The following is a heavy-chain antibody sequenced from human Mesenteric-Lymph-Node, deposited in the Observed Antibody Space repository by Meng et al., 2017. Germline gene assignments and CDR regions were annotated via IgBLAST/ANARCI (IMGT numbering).Heavy chain of an antibody. CDR1: GFTFSDYY. V-gene: IGHV3-11*04. CDR2: ISSSGSTI. CDR3: ARDARLYYYDSSPYYFDY. J-gene: IGHJ4*02. Sequence: GGSLRLSCAASGFTFSDYYMSWIRQAPGKGLEWVSYISSSGSTIYYADSVKGRFTISRDNAKNSLYLQMNSLRAEDTAVYYCARDARLYYYDSSPYYFDYWGQGTLVTVSS. D-gene: IGHD3-22*01.